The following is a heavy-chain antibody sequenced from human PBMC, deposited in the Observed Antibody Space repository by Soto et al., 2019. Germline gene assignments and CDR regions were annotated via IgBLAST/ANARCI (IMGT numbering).Heavy chain of an antibody. Sequence: TFSSYGMHWVRQAPGQGLVWVSRINPDGSTTLYADSVKGRFTISRDNAKDTLNLQMNNLRAGDTAVYYCVRDLGIGGFADYWGQGVLVTVSS. CDR3: VRDLGIGGFADY. CDR2: INPDGSTT. CDR1: TFSSYG. V-gene: IGHV3-74*01. D-gene: IGHD2-15*01. J-gene: IGHJ4*02.